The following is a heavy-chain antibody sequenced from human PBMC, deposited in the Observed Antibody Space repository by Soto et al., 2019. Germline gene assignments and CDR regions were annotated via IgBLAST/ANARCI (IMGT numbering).Heavy chain of an antibody. J-gene: IGHJ3*02. V-gene: IGHV3-23*01. D-gene: IGHD2-8*02. Sequence: GESLRLSCAASGFICSSYDMSWVRQAPGKGLEWVSTILVDGRTFYVDSVKGRFTISRDSSQNTVYLQMNSLTAGDTALYYCAKATATGGGAFDICGQGTMVTVSS. CDR1: GFICSSYD. CDR2: ILVDGRT. CDR3: AKATATGGGAFDI.